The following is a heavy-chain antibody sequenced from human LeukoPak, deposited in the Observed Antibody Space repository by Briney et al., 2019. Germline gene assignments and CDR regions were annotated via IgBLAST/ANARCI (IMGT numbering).Heavy chain of an antibody. CDR3: ARTRYDSSPYYFDY. D-gene: IGHD3-22*01. CDR2: IYYSGST. Sequence: PSETLSLTCTVSGGSISSYYWSWIRQPPGKGLEWMGYIYYSGSTNYNPSRKSRVTISVDTSKNQFSLKLSSVTAADTAVYYCARTRYDSSPYYFDYWGQGTLVTVSS. CDR1: GGSISSYY. V-gene: IGHV4-59*01. J-gene: IGHJ4*02.